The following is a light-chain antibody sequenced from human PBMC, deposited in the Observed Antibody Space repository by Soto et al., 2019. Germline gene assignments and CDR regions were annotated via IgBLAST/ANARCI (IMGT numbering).Light chain of an antibody. V-gene: IGLV1-44*01. Sequence: QCVLTQPSSTSGTPGQRVTISCSGSSSNVGSNTVSWYQQVPGTAPKLLIHSNNQRPSGVPDRFSGSKSGTSASLAISGLQSEDEGDYYCAVWDDSLNGVVFGGGTKVTVL. CDR3: AVWDDSLNGVV. CDR1: SSNVGSNT. J-gene: IGLJ2*01. CDR2: SNN.